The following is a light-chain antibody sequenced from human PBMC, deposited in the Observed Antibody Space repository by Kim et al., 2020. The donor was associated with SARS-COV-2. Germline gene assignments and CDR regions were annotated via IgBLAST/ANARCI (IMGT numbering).Light chain of an antibody. J-gene: IGKJ1*01. Sequence: DIHMTQSPSTLSASVGDRVIITCRASQSIGRWLAWYQQKPGKAPKLLIFGASNLQSGVPSRFSGSGSGTEFTLTISSLQPDDFATYYCQQYNDYQTFGQGTKVEIK. CDR1: QSIGRW. V-gene: IGKV1-5*01. CDR2: GAS. CDR3: QQYNDYQT.